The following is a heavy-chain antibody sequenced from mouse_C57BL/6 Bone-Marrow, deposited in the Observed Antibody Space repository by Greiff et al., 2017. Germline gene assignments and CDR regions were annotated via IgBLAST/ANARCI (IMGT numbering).Heavy chain of an antibody. CDR2: IYPRDGST. V-gene: IGHV1-85*01. J-gene: IGHJ1*03. D-gene: IGHD1-1*01. Sequence: QVQLQQSGPELVKPGASVKLSCKASGYTFTSYDINWVKQRPGQGLEWIGWIYPRDGSTKYNEKFKGKATLTVDTSSSTAYMELHGLTSEDSAVFFCARLEFDGNSGDWYFAVWGTGTTVTVSS. CDR1: GYTFTSYD. CDR3: ARLEFDGNSGDWYFAV.